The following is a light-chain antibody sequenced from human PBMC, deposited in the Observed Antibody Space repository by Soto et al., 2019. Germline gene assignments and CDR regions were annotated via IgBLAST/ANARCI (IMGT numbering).Light chain of an antibody. CDR1: GSDIAGYNY. CDR2: EVT. J-gene: IGLJ1*01. Sequence: QSVLTQPASVSGSLGQSITISCTGTGSDIAGYNYISWYQQLPGEAPKLMIYEVTIRPSGISNRFSGSKSGNTASLTISGLQAEDEADYFCTFFTTTNSLYVFGTGTKLTVL. CDR3: TFFTTTNSLYV. V-gene: IGLV2-14*01.